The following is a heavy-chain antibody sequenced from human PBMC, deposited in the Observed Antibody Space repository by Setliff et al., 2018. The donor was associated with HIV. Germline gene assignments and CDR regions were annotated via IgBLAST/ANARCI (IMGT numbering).Heavy chain of an antibody. Sequence: PSETLSLTCTVSGGSISSHYWSWIRQPPGKGLEWIGEINHSGSTNYNPSLKSRVTMSVDTSKSQFSLKLSSVTAADTAVYYCARETRGYYDILTGLYYFDYWGQGTLVTVSS. CDR3: ARETRGYYDILTGLYYFDY. D-gene: IGHD3-9*01. V-gene: IGHV4-59*11. CDR1: GGSISSHY. CDR2: INHSGST. J-gene: IGHJ4*02.